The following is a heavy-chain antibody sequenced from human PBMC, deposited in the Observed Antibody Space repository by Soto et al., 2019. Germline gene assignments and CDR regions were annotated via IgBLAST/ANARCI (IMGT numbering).Heavy chain of an antibody. V-gene: IGHV3-15*01. D-gene: IGHD1-26*01. CDR2: IKSKTDGGTT. J-gene: IGHJ4*02. Sequence: GGSLRLSCAASGFTFSNAWMSWVRQAPGKGLEWVGRIKSKTDGGTTDYAAPVKGRFTISRDDSKNTLYLQMNSLKTEDTAVYYCTTDLNSGSYYFDYWGQGTLVTAPQ. CDR3: TTDLNSGSYYFDY. CDR1: GFTFSNAW.